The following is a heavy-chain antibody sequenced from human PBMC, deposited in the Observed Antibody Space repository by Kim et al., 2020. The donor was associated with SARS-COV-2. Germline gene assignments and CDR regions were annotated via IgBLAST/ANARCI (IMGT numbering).Heavy chain of an antibody. Sequence: GGSLRLSCAASGFTFSSYGMHWVRQAPGKGLEWVAVISYDGSNKYYADSVKGRFTISRDNSKNTLYLQMNSLRAEDTAVYYCAKDVYCGSDCGYTPFLYYYYGMDVWGQGTTVTVSS. V-gene: IGHV3-30*18. J-gene: IGHJ6*02. CDR1: GFTFSSYG. D-gene: IGHD2-21*02. CDR3: AKDVYCGSDCGYTPFLYYYYGMDV. CDR2: ISYDGSNK.